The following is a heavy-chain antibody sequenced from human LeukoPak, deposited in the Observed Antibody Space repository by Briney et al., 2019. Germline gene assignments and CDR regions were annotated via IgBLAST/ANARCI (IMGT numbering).Heavy chain of an antibody. Sequence: GASVKVSCKASGYTFTSYYMHWVRQAPGQGLEWMGWISAYNGNTNYAQKLQGRVTMTTDTSTSTAYMELRSLRSDDTAVYYCARSDYGDYYFDYWGQGTLVTVSS. CDR3: ARSDYGDYYFDY. CDR2: ISAYNGNT. V-gene: IGHV1-18*04. D-gene: IGHD4-17*01. J-gene: IGHJ4*02. CDR1: GYTFTSYY.